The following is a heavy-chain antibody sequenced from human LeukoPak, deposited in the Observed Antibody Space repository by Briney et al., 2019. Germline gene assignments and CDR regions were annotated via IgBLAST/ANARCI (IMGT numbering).Heavy chain of an antibody. Sequence: SETLSLTCAVYGGSFSGYYWSWIRQPPGKGLEWIGEINHSGSTNYNPSLKSRVTISVDTSKNQFALKLSSVTAADTAVYYCARADHRFYYYYGMDVWGQGTTVTVSS. V-gene: IGHV4-34*01. CDR2: INHSGST. D-gene: IGHD3-3*01. J-gene: IGHJ6*02. CDR3: ARADHRFYYYYGMDV. CDR1: GGSFSGYY.